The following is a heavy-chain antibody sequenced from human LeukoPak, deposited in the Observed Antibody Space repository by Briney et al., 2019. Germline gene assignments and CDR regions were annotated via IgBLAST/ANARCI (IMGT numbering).Heavy chain of an antibody. CDR3: ARDGDGGAFVI. J-gene: IGHJ3*02. D-gene: IGHD7-27*01. CDR2: INPNSGGT. CDR1: GYTFTGYY. V-gene: IGHV1-2*02. Sequence: ASVKDSFKASGYTFTGYYMHWVRQAPGQGLEWMGWINPNSGGTNYAQKFQGRVTMTRDTSISTAYMELSRLRSDDTAVYYCARDGDGGAFVIWGQRAMVTVSS.